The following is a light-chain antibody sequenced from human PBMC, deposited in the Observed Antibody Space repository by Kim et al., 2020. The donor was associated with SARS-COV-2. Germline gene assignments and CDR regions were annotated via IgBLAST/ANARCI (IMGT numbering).Light chain of an antibody. J-gene: IGKJ2*01. Sequence: EIVMTQSPATLSVSPGERATVSCRASETISRNVAWYQQKPGQAPRLLIYGASTRATDIPARFSGSGSGTEFTLTISSLQSEDFGVYYCLQYNLWLMYTFGQGTTLEI. CDR3: LQYNLWLMYT. V-gene: IGKV3-15*01. CDR2: GAS. CDR1: ETISRN.